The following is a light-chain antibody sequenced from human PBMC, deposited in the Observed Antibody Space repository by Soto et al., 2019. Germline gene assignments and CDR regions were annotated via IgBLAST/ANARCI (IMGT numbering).Light chain of an antibody. V-gene: IGKV3-20*01. CDR3: QQYGSSLYT. J-gene: IGKJ2*01. CDR1: QSVSSSY. Sequence: IVLTQSPGTLSLSPGERATLSCRASQSVSSSYLAWYQQKPGQAPRLLIYGASNRATGIPDRFSGSGSGKDFTLTISRLEPEDFAVYYCQQYGSSLYTFGQGTKLEIK. CDR2: GAS.